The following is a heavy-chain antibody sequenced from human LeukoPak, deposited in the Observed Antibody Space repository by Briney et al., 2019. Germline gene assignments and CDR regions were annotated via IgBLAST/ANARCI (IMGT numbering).Heavy chain of an antibody. CDR1: GFVFEDYT. V-gene: IGHV3-43*01. CDR2: ISWDGDST. Sequence: AGGSLRLSCAASGFVFEDYTMHWVRQTPEKGLEWVSLISWDGDSTDYADSVKGRFTISRDNAKNTLYLQMNSLRAEDTAVYYCARDRWIKGTTYFDYWGQGTLVTVSS. J-gene: IGHJ4*02. CDR3: ARDRWIKGTTYFDY. D-gene: IGHD1-14*01.